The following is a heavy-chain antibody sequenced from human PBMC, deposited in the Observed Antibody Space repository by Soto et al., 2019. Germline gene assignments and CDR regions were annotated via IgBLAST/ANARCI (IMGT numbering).Heavy chain of an antibody. CDR3: ARGGGRLER. J-gene: IGHJ4*02. CDR2: IRENGSEQ. D-gene: IGHD1-1*01. CDR1: GFTFGVYS. V-gene: IGHV3-7*05. Sequence: PGGSLRLSCVASGFTFGVYSMSWVRQAPGKGLEWVANIRENGSEQNYVDSVKGRFTISRDNTKNSLHLQMDNLRAEDTAVYYCARGGGRLERWGQGTLVTVSS.